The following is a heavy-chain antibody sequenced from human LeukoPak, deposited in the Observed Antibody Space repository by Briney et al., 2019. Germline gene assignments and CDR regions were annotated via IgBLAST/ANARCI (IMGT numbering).Heavy chain of an antibody. CDR3: AREHIYGPDWFDP. CDR2: ISDSGGSP. CDR1: GLTFSTYD. V-gene: IGHV3-23*01. Sequence: GGSLRLSCAASGLTFSTYDMSWVRQAPGKGLEWVSRISDSGGSPYYADSVEGRFTISRDNAKNTVYLQMNSLKAEDTAVYYCAREHIYGPDWFDPWGQGTLVTVSS. D-gene: IGHD5-18*01. J-gene: IGHJ5*02.